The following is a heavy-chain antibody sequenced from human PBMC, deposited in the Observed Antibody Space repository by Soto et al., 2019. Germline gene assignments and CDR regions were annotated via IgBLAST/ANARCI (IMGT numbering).Heavy chain of an antibody. V-gene: IGHV3-21*01. D-gene: IGHD6-13*01. Sequence: XGSLIVSCASSGFTFSSYSMNLVLQAPGKGLEWVSSISSSSSYIYYADSVKGRFTISRDNAKNSLYLQMNSLRAEDTAVYYCARVGSSSSPFDPWGQRTLVTVSS. CDR1: GFTFSSYS. CDR3: ARVGSSSSPFDP. J-gene: IGHJ5*02. CDR2: ISSSSSYI.